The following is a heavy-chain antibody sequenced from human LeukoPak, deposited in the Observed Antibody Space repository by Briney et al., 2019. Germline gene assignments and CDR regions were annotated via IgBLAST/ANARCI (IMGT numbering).Heavy chain of an antibody. J-gene: IGHJ4*02. V-gene: IGHV1-2*02. CDR3: ARDSSTTGTTSYFDY. CDR2: INPNSGGT. D-gene: IGHD1-1*01. CDR1: GYTFTGYY. Sequence: ASVKVSCKASGYTFTGYYMHWVRQAPGQGLEWMGWINPNSGGTSYAQKFQGRVTMTRDTSISTAYMELSRLRSDDTAVYYCARDSSTTGTTSYFDYWGQGTLVTVSS.